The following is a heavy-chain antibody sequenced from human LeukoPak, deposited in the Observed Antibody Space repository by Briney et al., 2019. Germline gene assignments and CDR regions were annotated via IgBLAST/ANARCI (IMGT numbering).Heavy chain of an antibody. D-gene: IGHD2-21*02. Sequence: ASVKVSCKTSGYTFTGNYLHWVRLAPGQGLEWMGWINPNSGGTNYAQKFQGRVTMTRDTSISTAYMELRSLRSDDTAVYYCGRHTSLHCDGDCYPYYYYGRSGWNRGSTVSV. CDR3: GRHTSLHCDGDCYPYYYYGRSG. CDR2: INPNSGGT. J-gene: IGHJ6*02. V-gene: IGHV1-2*02. CDR1: GYTFTGNY.